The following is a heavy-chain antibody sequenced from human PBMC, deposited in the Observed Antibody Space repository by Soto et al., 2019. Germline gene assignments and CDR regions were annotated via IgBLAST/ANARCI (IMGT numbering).Heavy chain of an antibody. Sequence: QVQLVESGGGVVQPGRSLRLSCAASGFTFSSYAMHWVRQAPGKGLEWVAVIWHDGSIKYYADSVKGRFTISRDNSKNTLALQMNSLRADDTAVYYCAREYWGRDAAFDIWGQGTMVTVSS. CDR2: IWHDGSIK. CDR3: AREYWGRDAAFDI. V-gene: IGHV3-33*01. D-gene: IGHD3-16*01. J-gene: IGHJ3*02. CDR1: GFTFSSYA.